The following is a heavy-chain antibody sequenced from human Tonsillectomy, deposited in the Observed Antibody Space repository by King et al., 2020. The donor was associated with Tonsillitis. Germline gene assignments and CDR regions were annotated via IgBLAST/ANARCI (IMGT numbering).Heavy chain of an antibody. Sequence: TLKESGPTLVKPTQTLTLTCTFSGFSLSTSGVGVAWIRQPPGKALEWLALIYWDDDERYSPSLKSRLTVTKDTSRNQVVLTMTMMDPVDTGTYYCAHTAMASIDYWGQGTLVTVSS. CDR3: AHTAMASIDY. J-gene: IGHJ4*02. D-gene: IGHD5-18*01. V-gene: IGHV2-5*02. CDR1: GFSLSTSGVG. CDR2: IYWDDDE.